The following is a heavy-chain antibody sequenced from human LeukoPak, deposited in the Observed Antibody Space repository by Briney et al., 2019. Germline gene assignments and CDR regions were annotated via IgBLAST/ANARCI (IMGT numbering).Heavy chain of an antibody. Sequence: SQTLSLTCAISGDSVSSNSAAWNWIRQSPSRGLEWLGRTYYRSKWSNDYAVSVKSRITINSDTSKNQFSLQLNSVTLEDTAVYYCARELEMATIYSYFDYWGQGTLVTVSS. CDR3: ARELEMATIYSYFDY. CDR2: TYYRSKWSN. J-gene: IGHJ4*02. CDR1: GDSVSSNSAA. V-gene: IGHV6-1*01. D-gene: IGHD5-24*01.